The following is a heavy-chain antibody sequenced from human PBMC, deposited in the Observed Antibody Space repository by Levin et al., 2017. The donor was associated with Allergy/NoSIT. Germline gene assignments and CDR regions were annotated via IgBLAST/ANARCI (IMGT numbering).Heavy chain of an antibody. CDR3: TKDFWGPGEVGHGSCYWDH. V-gene: IGHV3-23*01. J-gene: IGHJ4*02. CDR1: GFSFSSYA. Sequence: GGSLRLSCAASGFSFSSYAMTWVRQAPGKGLEWVSGISVSGNTTYYTDSVKGRFTISRDNSKNTVYLEMNSLRAEDTAVYYCTKDFWGPGEVGHGSCYWDHWGQGTRVTVSS. D-gene: IGHD2-15*01. CDR2: ISVSGNTT.